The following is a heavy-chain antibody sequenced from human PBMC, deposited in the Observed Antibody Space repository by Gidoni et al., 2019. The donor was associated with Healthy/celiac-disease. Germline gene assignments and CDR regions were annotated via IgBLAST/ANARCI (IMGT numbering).Heavy chain of an antibody. CDR1: GYTLTELS. V-gene: IGHV1-24*01. CDR3: ATDQSGGFGDFDL. J-gene: IGHJ2*01. Sequence: QVQLVQSGAEVKKPGASVKVSCTVSGYTLTELSMHWVRQAPGKGLEWMGGFDPEDGETIYEQKFQGRVTMTEDTSTDTADMELSGLRSEDTAVYYCATDQSGGFGDFDLWGRGTLVIVSS. CDR2: FDPEDGET. D-gene: IGHD3-16*01.